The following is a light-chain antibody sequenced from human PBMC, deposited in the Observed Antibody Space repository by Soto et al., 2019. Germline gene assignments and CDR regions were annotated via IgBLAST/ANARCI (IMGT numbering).Light chain of an antibody. V-gene: IGLV9-49*01. CDR2: VGPGGIVG. J-gene: IGLJ2*01. Sequence: QSVLTQPPSTSASLGASITLTCTLTSGHSHYKVDWYQQRPGKGPRFVMRVGPGGIVGSKGDGIPDRFSVLGSGMDRYLTIKNIQEEDESDYYCGADHVSVSDFVFGGGTKVTVL. CDR3: GADHVSVSDFV. CDR1: SGHSHYK.